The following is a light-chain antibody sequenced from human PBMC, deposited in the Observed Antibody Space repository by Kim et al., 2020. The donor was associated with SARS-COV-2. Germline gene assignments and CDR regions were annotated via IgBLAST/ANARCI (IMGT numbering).Light chain of an antibody. CDR3: QQYNSWPLT. CDR1: QSVSSN. J-gene: IGKJ4*01. V-gene: IGKV3-15*01. Sequence: EMGMTQSPATLSVSPGERVTLSCRASQSVSSNLAWYQQKPGQAPRLLIYGASTRATGIPARFSGNGSGTEFTLTISSLQSEDFAVYYCQQYNSWPLTFGGGTKVDIK. CDR2: GAS.